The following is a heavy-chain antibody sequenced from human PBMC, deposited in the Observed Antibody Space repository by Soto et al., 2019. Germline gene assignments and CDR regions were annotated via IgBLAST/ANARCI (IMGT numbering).Heavy chain of an antibody. J-gene: IGHJ4*02. CDR2: ILNDGSRQ. V-gene: IGHV3-33*01. CDR1: GFTFSHYG. CDR3: ARDDDYGDNGLDY. D-gene: IGHD4-17*01. Sequence: QVQLVESGGGVVQPGRSLRLSCEASGFTFSHYGMHWVRQAPGKGLEWVAVILNDGSRQHYADSVKGRLTISRDNSKNTLYLDMNRLRVEDTAVYYCARDDDYGDNGLDYWGQGTLVTVSS.